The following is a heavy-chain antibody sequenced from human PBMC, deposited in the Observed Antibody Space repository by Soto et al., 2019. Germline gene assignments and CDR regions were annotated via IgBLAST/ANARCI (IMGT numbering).Heavy chain of an antibody. CDR2: IWYDGSNK. J-gene: IGHJ6*03. CDR1: GFTFSSYG. V-gene: IGHV3-33*01. D-gene: IGHD5-18*01. Sequence: QVQLVESGGGVVQPGRSLRLSCAASGFTFSSYGMHWVRQAPGKGLEWVAVIWYDGSNKYYADSVKGRFTISRDNSKNTLYLQMNSLRAEDTAVYYCARTPLTAPGGHYYMDVWGKGTTVTVSS. CDR3: ARTPLTAPGGHYYMDV.